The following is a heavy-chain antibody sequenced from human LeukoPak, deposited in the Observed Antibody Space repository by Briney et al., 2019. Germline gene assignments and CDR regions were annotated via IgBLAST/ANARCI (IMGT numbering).Heavy chain of an antibody. Sequence: GGSLRLSCAASGFTFSSYDKSGVRQAPGRGLVGVSYISSSGSIYYADSVKGRFTISRDNDKNSLYLQMNSLRAEDTAVYYCARDWRDSSGKFPNDAFDIWGQGTMVTVSS. J-gene: IGHJ3*02. CDR3: ARDWRDSSGKFPNDAFDI. V-gene: IGHV3-48*04. CDR2: ISSSGSI. CDR1: GFTFSSYD. D-gene: IGHD3-22*01.